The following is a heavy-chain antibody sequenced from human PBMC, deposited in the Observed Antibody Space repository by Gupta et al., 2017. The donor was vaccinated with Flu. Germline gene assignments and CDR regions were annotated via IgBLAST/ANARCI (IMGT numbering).Heavy chain of an antibody. CDR1: TPGVG. Sequence: TPGVGVAWIRQPPGTAREWLGSIYWNDDESYVPALQSRLNITNDTAKNQVVLNLKNRETGDNYTYYCSHRRADVMGDFEVWGQGTLVTVTS. CDR3: SHRRADVMGDFEV. V-gene: IGHV2-5*01. CDR2: IYWNDDE. J-gene: IGHJ3*01. D-gene: IGHD3-16*01.